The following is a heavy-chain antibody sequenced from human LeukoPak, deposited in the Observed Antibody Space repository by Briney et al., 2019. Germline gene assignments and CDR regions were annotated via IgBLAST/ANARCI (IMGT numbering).Heavy chain of an antibody. CDR2: ISSSSSSI. V-gene: IGHV3-21*01. CDR1: GFTFSSYS. D-gene: IGHD5-18*01. J-gene: IGHJ4*02. Sequence: GGSLRLSCAASGFTFSSYSMNWVRQAPGKGLEWVSSISSSSSSIYYADSVKGRFTISRENAKNSLYLQMNSLRAEDTAVYYCARASGDIVETATMGSYWGQGTLVTVSS. CDR3: ARASGDIVETATMGSY.